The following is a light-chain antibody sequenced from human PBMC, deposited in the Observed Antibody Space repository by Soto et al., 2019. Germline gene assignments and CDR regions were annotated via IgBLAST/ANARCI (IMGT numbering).Light chain of an antibody. CDR2: DAS. V-gene: IGKV3-11*01. J-gene: IGKJ1*01. CDR3: QQSYNSPQT. CDR1: QSVSSY. Sequence: EIVLTQSPATLSLSPGERATLSCRASQSVSSYLAWYQQKPGQAPSILIYDASNRATGIPARFSGSGSGTELTITISSLQPEDFETYSCQQSYNSPQTFGQGTKVDIK.